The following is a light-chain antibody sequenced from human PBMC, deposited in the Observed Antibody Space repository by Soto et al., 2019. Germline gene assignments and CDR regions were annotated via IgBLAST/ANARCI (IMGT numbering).Light chain of an antibody. V-gene: IGLV2-14*01. CDR3: SSDTTRSTYA. CDR1: SSDIGGYNY. Sequence: QSALTQSASVSGSPGQSITISCTGTSSDIGGYNYVSWYQQLPDTAPKLMIFEVSNRPSGVSNRFSGSKSGNTASLTISGLLPEDEAYYYCSSDTTRSTYAFGGGTKVTVL. CDR2: EVS. J-gene: IGLJ2*01.